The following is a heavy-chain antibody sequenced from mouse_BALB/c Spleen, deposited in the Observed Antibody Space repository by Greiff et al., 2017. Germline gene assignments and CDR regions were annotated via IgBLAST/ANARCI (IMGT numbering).Heavy chain of an antibody. CDR2: ISSGGSYT. J-gene: IGHJ2*01. CDR3: ARHSSMITHYFDY. Sequence: EVQLVESGGGLVKPGGSLKLSCAASGFTFSSYAMSWVRQTPEKRLEWVATISSGGSYTYYPDSVKGRFTISRDNAKNTLYLQMSSLRSEDTAMYYCARHSSMITHYFDYWGQGTTLTVSS. CDR1: GFTFSSYA. D-gene: IGHD2-4*01. V-gene: IGHV5-9-3*01.